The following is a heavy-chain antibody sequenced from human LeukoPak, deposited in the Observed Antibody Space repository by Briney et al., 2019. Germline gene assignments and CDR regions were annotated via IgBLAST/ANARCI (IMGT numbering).Heavy chain of an antibody. CDR2: IGDTGGNT. CDR3: AKDLNGGYNYGNDY. J-gene: IGHJ4*02. D-gene: IGHD5-18*01. Sequence: PGGSLRLSCAASGFTFSSYAMSWVRQAPGKGLEWVSSIGDTGGNTYYAESVKGRFTISKSNSKNTLYLQMNSLRTEDTAVYYCAKDLNGGYNYGNDYWGQGTLVTVSS. CDR1: GFTFSSYA. V-gene: IGHV3-23*01.